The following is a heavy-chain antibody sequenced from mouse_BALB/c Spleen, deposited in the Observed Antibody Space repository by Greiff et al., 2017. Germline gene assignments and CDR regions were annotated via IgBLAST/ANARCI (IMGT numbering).Heavy chain of an antibody. CDR2: ISSGGHT. Sequence: EVKVVESGGDLVKPGGSLKLSCAASGFTFSSYAMSWVRQTPEKRLEWVASISSGGHTYYPDSVKGRFTISRDNARNILYLQMSSLTSEDTAMYYCSRVDYGPYAMDYWGQGTSVTVSS. J-gene: IGHJ4*01. V-gene: IGHV5-6-5*01. CDR1: GFTFSSYA. D-gene: IGHD1-2*01. CDR3: SRVDYGPYAMDY.